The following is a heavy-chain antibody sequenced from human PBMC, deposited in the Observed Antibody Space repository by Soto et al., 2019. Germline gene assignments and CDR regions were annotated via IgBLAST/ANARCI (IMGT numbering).Heavy chain of an antibody. Sequence: EVQLVESGGGLVQPGGSLRLSCAASGFTFSSYSMNWVRQAPGKGQEWVSYISSSSSTIYYAASVKGRFTISSDNAKISLYLQMSSLTAEDTAVYYCARAGGLCLNCFDPWGQGTLVTVSS. J-gene: IGHJ5*02. CDR3: ARAGGLCLNCFDP. CDR1: GFTFSSYS. D-gene: IGHD2-8*02. CDR2: ISSSSSTI. V-gene: IGHV3-48*01.